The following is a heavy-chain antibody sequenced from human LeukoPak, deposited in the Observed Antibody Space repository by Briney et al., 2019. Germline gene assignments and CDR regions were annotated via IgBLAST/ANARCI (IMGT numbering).Heavy chain of an antibody. CDR3: ARVEQQRDGAFDI. CDR2: IYSGDGT. V-gene: IGHV3-53*01. CDR1: GFTVSSNF. D-gene: IGHD6-13*01. Sequence: GGSLRLSCAAAGFTVSSNFMSWVRQAPGKGLEWVSVIYSGDGTKYADSVKGRFTISRDNSKNTLYLQMNSLRAEDTAVYYCARVEQQRDGAFDIWGQGTTVTVSS. J-gene: IGHJ3*02.